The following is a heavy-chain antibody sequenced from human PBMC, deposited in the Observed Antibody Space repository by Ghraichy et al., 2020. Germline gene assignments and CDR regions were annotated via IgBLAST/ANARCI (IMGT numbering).Heavy chain of an antibody. CDR1: GGPISSYY. D-gene: IGHD4-23*01. Sequence: TLSLTCTVSGGPISSYYWSWIRQPPGKGLEWIGYIYYSGSTNYNPSLKSRVTISVDTSKNQFSLKLSSVTAADTAVYYCARATVATLTFDYWGQGTLVTVSS. V-gene: IGHV4-59*01. CDR2: IYYSGST. CDR3: ARATVATLTFDY. J-gene: IGHJ4*02.